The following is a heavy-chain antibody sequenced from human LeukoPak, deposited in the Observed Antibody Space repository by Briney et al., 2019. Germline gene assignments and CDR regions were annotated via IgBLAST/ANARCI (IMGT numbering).Heavy chain of an antibody. CDR3: ARDVIYDSSDYLDF. D-gene: IGHD3-22*01. J-gene: IGHJ4*02. Sequence: SETLSLTCTVSGVSIGRYYWSWIRQPAGKGLEWIGRIYTSGSTNYSPSFKSRVTMSEDTSKNQLSLRLSSVTAADTAVYYCARDVIYDSSDYLDFWGQGILVTVSS. V-gene: IGHV4-4*07. CDR2: IYTSGST. CDR1: GVSIGRYY.